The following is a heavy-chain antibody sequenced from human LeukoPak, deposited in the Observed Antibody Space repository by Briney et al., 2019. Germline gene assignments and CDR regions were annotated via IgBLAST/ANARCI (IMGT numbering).Heavy chain of an antibody. Sequence: GRSLRLSCAASGFTFSSYGMHWVRQAPGKGLEWVADISYDGSNKYYADSVKGRFTISRDNSKNTLYLQMNSLRAEDTAVYYCARDSYGYHLVSPFDYWGQGTLVTVSS. CDR2: ISYDGSNK. V-gene: IGHV3-30*03. CDR1: GFTFSSYG. D-gene: IGHD5-18*01. J-gene: IGHJ4*02. CDR3: ARDSYGYHLVSPFDY.